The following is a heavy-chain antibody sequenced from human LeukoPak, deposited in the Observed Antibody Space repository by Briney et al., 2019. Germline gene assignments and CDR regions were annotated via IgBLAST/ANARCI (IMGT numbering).Heavy chain of an antibody. CDR3: ARGGGLDV. V-gene: IGHV3-7*03. CDR1: GFTFSSYW. CDR2: INHNGNVN. D-gene: IGHD3-16*01. Sequence: GGSLRLSCAASGFTFSSYWMNWARQAPGKGLEWVASINHNGNVNYYVDSLKGRFTISRDNAKNALYLQMSNLRAEDTAGYFCARGGGLDVWGQGATVTVSS. J-gene: IGHJ6*02.